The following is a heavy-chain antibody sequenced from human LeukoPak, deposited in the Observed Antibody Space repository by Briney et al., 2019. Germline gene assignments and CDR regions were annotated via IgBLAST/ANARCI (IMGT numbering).Heavy chain of an antibody. D-gene: IGHD6-19*01. J-gene: IGHJ4*02. CDR2: ISGSSSYI. V-gene: IGHV3-21*01. Sequence: GGSLRLSCAASGFTFSSYSMNWVRQAPGKGLESVSSISGSSSYINYADSVKGRFTISRDNAQNSLFLQLNSLRAEDTAVYYCAREFSQWLAFDYWGQGTLVTVSS. CDR1: GFTFSSYS. CDR3: AREFSQWLAFDY.